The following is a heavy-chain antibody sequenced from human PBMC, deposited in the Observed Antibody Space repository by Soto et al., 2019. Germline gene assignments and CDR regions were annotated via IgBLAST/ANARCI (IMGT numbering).Heavy chain of an antibody. CDR3: AREELPRYYYGMDV. D-gene: IGHD1-26*01. CDR1: GYIFTANF. V-gene: IGHV1-46*01. Sequence: ASVKVSCKASGYIFTANFINWVRQAPGQGLEWMGIINPSGGSTSYAQKFQGRVTMTRDTSTSTVYMELSSLRSEDTAVYYCAREELPRYYYGMDVWGQGTTVTVSS. J-gene: IGHJ6*02. CDR2: INPSGGST.